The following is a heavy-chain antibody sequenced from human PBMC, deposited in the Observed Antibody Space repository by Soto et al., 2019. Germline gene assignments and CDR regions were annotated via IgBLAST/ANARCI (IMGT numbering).Heavy chain of an antibody. CDR3: ATLLLLGAHWFDP. V-gene: IGHV1-24*01. J-gene: IGHJ5*02. CDR2: FDPEDGET. Sequence: ASVKVSCKVSGYTLTELSMHWVRQAPGKGLEWMGDFDPEDGETIYAQKFQGRVTMTEDTSTDTAYMELSSLRSEDTAVYYCATLLLLGAHWFDPWGQGTLVTVPQ. D-gene: IGHD3-10*01. CDR1: GYTLTELS.